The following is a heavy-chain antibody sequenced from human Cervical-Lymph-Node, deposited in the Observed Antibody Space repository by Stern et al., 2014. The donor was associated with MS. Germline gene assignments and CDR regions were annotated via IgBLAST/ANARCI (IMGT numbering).Heavy chain of an antibody. V-gene: IGHV4-59*01. CDR1: GGSISSYY. Sequence: VQLEESGPGLVKPSETLSLTCTVSGGSISSYYWSWIRQSPGKGLEWSGNIYYSGSTNYNPSLKSRVTISVDTSKNLFSLKLSSVTAADTAVYYCARERFGGVLEWKLLWFDPWGQGTLVTVSS. D-gene: IGHD1-26*01. CDR3: ARERFGGVLEWKLLWFDP. CDR2: IYYSGST. J-gene: IGHJ5*02.